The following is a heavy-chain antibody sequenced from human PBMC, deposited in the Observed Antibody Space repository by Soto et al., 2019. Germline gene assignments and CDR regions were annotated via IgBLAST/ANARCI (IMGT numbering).Heavy chain of an antibody. CDR3: ASRLYCSSTSCFKTAHT. CDR1: GGSISSSSYY. J-gene: IGHJ5*02. Sequence: SETLSLTCTVSGGSISSSSYYWGWIRQPPGKGLEWIGSIYYSGSTYYNPSLKSRVTISVDTSKNQFSLKLSSVTAADTAVYYCASRLYCSSTSCFKTAHTWGQGTLVTVSS. D-gene: IGHD2-2*01. CDR2: IYYSGST. V-gene: IGHV4-39*01.